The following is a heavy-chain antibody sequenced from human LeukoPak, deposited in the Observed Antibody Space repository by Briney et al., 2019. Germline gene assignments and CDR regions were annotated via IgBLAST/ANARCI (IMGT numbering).Heavy chain of an antibody. CDR2: IKPDGTTK. Sequence: AGGSLRLSCAASGFPFSSYSMTWVRQAPGKGLEWVANIKPDGTTKFYVDSVKGRFTISRDNALNSLYLQMNSLRAEDTAIYYCTRVGYIDEGIDYWGQGTLVTVSS. D-gene: IGHD5-24*01. J-gene: IGHJ4*02. V-gene: IGHV3-7*04. CDR1: GFPFSSYS. CDR3: TRVGYIDEGIDY.